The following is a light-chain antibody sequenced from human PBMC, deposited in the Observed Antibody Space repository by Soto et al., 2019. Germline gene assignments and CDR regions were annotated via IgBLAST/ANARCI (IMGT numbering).Light chain of an antibody. CDR3: QSYDSSLSGSEV. V-gene: IGLV2-14*01. CDR1: NSDVGGYNY. J-gene: IGLJ3*02. Sequence: QSALTQPASVSGSPGQSITISCTGTNSDVGGYNYVSWYQQHPGKAPELMIYEVSHRPSGVSNRFSGSKSGTSASLAITGLQAEDEADYYCQSYDSSLSGSEVFGGGTKLTVL. CDR2: EVS.